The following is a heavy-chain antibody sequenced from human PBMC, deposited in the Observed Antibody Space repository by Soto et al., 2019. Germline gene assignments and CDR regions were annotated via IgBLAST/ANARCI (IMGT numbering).Heavy chain of an antibody. D-gene: IGHD3-16*02. CDR2: INAGNGNT. V-gene: IGHV1-3*01. CDR1: GYTFTSYA. CDR3: ARVKQGYLYYFDY. Sequence: ASVKVSCKASGYTFTSYAMHWVRQAPGQRLEWMGWINAGNGNTKYSQKFQGRVTITRDTSASTAYMELSSLRSEDTAVYYCARVKQGYLYYFDYWGQGTLVTVSS. J-gene: IGHJ4*02.